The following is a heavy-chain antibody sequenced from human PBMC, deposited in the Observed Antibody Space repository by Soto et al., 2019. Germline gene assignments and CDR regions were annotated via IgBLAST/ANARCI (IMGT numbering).Heavy chain of an antibody. CDR2: ISAYNGNT. V-gene: IGHV1-18*01. CDR3: ARGVTMVRGVIMGYYYYYMDV. J-gene: IGHJ6*03. Sequence: ASVKVSCKASGYTFTSYGISWVQQAPGQGLEWMGWISAYNGNTNYAQKLQGRVTMTTDTSTSTAYMELRSLRSDDTAVYYCARGVTMVRGVIMGYYYYYMDVWGKGTTVTVSS. D-gene: IGHD3-10*01. CDR1: GYTFTSYG.